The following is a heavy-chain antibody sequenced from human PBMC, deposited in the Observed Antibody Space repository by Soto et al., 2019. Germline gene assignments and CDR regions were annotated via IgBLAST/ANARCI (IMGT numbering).Heavy chain of an antibody. CDR2: IYSSGST. Sequence: SSETLSLTCTVSGGSISNYYWSWIRKPPGKGLEWIGYIYSSGSTHYNPSLQSRVTISADTSKNQVSLKVNSVTAADTAMYYCARDHPHSYGVYYFDYWGQGTPVTVSS. V-gene: IGHV4-59*01. D-gene: IGHD5-18*01. J-gene: IGHJ4*02. CDR1: GGSISNYY. CDR3: ARDHPHSYGVYYFDY.